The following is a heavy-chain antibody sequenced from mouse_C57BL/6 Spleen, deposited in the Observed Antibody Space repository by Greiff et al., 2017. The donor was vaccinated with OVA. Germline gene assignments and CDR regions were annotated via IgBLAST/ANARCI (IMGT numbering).Heavy chain of an antibody. J-gene: IGHJ4*01. CDR2: ISDGGSYT. D-gene: IGHD2-4*01. Sequence: DVMLVESGGGLVKPGGSLKLSCAASGFTFSSYAMSWVRQTPEKRLEWVATISDGGSYTYYPDNVKGRFTISRDNAKNNLYLQMSHLKSEDTAMYYCARGYEYEGYAMDYWGQGTSVTVSS. CDR1: GFTFSSYA. V-gene: IGHV5-4*03. CDR3: ARGYEYEGYAMDY.